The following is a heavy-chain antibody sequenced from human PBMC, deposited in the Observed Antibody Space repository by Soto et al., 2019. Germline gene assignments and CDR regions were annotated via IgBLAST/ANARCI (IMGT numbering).Heavy chain of an antibody. V-gene: IGHV1-3*01. Sequence: GASVKVACKASGYTFTSYAMHWVRQAPGQRLEWMGWINAGNGNTKYSRKFQGRVTITRDTSASTAYMELSSLRSEDTAVYYCARDSVDFWSGLTYWGQGTLVTVSS. CDR3: ARDSVDFWSGLTY. J-gene: IGHJ4*02. CDR2: INAGNGNT. CDR1: GYTFTSYA. D-gene: IGHD3-3*01.